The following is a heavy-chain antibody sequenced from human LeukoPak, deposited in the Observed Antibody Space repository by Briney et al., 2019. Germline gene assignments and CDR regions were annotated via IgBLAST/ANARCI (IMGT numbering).Heavy chain of an antibody. CDR1: GFTFKNYW. V-gene: IGHV3-7*01. CDR2: IKQDESQK. J-gene: IGHJ6*02. Sequence: GGSLRLSCAASGFTFKNYWMSWVRQAPGKGLEWVANIKQDESQKYYADSVKGPFTISRDNAKNSLYLQMNSLRAEDTAVYYCARDEYYYGMDVWGQGTTVTVSS. CDR3: ARDEYYYGMDV.